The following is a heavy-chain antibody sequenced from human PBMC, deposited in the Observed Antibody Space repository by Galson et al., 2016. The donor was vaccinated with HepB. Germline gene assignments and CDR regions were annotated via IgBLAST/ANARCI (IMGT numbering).Heavy chain of an antibody. CDR2: ISWNSGRK. J-gene: IGHJ5*02. V-gene: IGHV3-9*01. CDR1: GFTFDDYA. D-gene: IGHD3-3*01. Sequence: SLRLSCAASGFTFDDYAMHWVRQAPGKGLEWVSSISWNSGRKGYADSVKGRFTISRDNARNSLYRQMNSLRTEDTALYYCVKDPKRDCWSGYNWFDPWGQGTLATVSS. CDR3: VKDPKRDCWSGYNWFDP.